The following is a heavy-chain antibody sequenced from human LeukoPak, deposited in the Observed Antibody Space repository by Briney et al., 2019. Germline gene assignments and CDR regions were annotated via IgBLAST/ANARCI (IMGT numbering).Heavy chain of an antibody. CDR2: MNPNSGNT. Sequence: GASVKVSCKASGYTFTSYDINWVRQATGQGLEWMGWMNPNSGNTGYAQKFQGRVTMTRNTSISTAYMELSSLRSEDTAVYYCARGSSSAGPYYYYYMDVWGKGTTVTVSS. CDR3: ARGSSSAGPYYYYYMDV. V-gene: IGHV1-8*01. CDR1: GYTFTSYD. J-gene: IGHJ6*03. D-gene: IGHD6-6*01.